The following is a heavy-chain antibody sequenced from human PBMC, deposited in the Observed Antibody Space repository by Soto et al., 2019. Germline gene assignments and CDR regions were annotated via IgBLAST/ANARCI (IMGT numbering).Heavy chain of an antibody. CDR2: ISGDGVNK. D-gene: IGHD4-17*01. CDR3: ARRLTTSVTAMGY. CDR1: GFIFSDYA. V-gene: IGHV3-30-3*01. J-gene: IGHJ4*02. Sequence: PGGSLRLSCSASGFIFSDYAINWVRQAPGKGLEWVAVISGDGVNKYIAGSVKGRFIISRDNSRNTVFLQMNSLGLEDAAIYYCARRLTTSVTAMGYWGQGALVTVSS.